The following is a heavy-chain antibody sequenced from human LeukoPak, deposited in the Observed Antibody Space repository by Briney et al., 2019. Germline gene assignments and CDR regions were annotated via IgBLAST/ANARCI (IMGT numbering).Heavy chain of an antibody. CDR2: INSDGSST. CDR1: GFSFSNYW. Sequence: GGSLRLSCAASGFSFSNYWMHWVRQAPGKGLVWVSRINSDGSSTTYADSVKGRFTISRDNAKNTLYLQMNSLRAEDTAVYYCARASITKGATIRYYFDYWGQGTLVTVSS. V-gene: IGHV3-74*01. D-gene: IGHD5-12*01. J-gene: IGHJ4*02. CDR3: ARASITKGATIRYYFDY.